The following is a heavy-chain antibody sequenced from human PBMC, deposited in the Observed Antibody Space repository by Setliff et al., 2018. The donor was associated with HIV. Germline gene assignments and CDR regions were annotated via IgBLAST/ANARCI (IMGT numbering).Heavy chain of an antibody. Sequence: PGGSLRLSCAASGFTFSDYYMGSIRQAPGKGLEWVSYISGRSSDPNYADSVKGRFTISRDNAKNSLYLQMSSPRAEDTAVYYCAREMGSTHQTFDIWGKGTMVTVSS. CDR1: GFTFSDYY. J-gene: IGHJ3*02. CDR2: ISGRSSDP. D-gene: IGHD2-15*01. V-gene: IGHV3-11*06. CDR3: AREMGSTHQTFDI.